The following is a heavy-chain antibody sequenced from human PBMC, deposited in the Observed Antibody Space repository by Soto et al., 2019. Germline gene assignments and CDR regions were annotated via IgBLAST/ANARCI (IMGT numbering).Heavy chain of an antibody. Sequence: ASVKVSCKASGYTFTSYGISWVRQAPGQGLEWMGWISAYNGNTNYAQKLQGRVTMTTDTSTSTAYMELRSLRSDDTAVYYCATSRGSRYCSGGSCYSGYWGQGTLVTVSS. CDR2: ISAYNGNT. V-gene: IGHV1-18*01. D-gene: IGHD2-15*01. CDR3: ATSRGSRYCSGGSCYSGY. CDR1: GYTFTSYG. J-gene: IGHJ4*02.